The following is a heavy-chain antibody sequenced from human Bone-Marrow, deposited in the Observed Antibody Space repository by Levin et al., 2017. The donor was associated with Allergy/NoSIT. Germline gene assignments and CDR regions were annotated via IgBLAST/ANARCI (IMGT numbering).Heavy chain of an antibody. CDR1: GFTVYNNY. V-gene: IGHV3-66*01. CDR2: IYSGGTT. J-gene: IGHJ4*02. CDR3: ARNVPLTANGY. D-gene: IGHD2-8*01. Sequence: GESLKISCAVSGFTVYNNYMSWVRQAPGKGLEWVSLIYSGGTTQYADSVKGRFTISRDSSKNTSYLQMNSLTPEDTAMYYCARNVPLTANGYWGQGTLVTVSS.